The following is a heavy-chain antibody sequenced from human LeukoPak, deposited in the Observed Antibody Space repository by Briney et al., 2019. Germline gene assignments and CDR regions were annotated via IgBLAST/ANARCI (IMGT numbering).Heavy chain of an antibody. V-gene: IGHV3-53*01. CDR1: GFTVSSNY. Sequence: GGSLRLPCAASGFTVSSNYMSWVRQAPGKGLEWVSVIYSGGSTYYADSVKGRFTISRDNSKNTLYLQMNSLRAEDTAVYYCARVPGYDDYGDFYYFDYWGQGTLVTVSS. J-gene: IGHJ4*02. D-gene: IGHD4-17*01. CDR3: ARVPGYDDYGDFYYFDY. CDR2: IYSGGST.